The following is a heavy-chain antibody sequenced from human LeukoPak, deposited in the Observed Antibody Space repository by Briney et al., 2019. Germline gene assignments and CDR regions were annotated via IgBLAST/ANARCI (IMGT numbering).Heavy chain of an antibody. CDR3: ASTNSVSSGSDPSFNY. CDR2: ISGSGGST. CDR1: GFTFSSYA. J-gene: IGHJ4*02. D-gene: IGHD3-22*01. Sequence: GGSLRLSCAASGFTFSSYAMSWVRQAPGKGLEWVSAISGSGGSTYYADSAKGRFTISRDNAKNSLYLQMNSLRAEDAAVYYCASTNSVSSGSDPSFNYWGQGTLVTVSS. V-gene: IGHV3-23*01.